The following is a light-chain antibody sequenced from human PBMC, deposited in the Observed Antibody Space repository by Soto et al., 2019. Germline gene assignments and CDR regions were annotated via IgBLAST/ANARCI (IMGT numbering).Light chain of an antibody. V-gene: IGKV3D-20*02. CDR2: GAS. CDR1: QNVSTNL. CDR3: QQGSDWPPTYT. Sequence: TVLTQSPGTLSLSPGERATLSCRASQNVSTNLLVWYQQHPGQAPRLLIYGASSRATGIPDRFSGSGSGTDFTLTIRRLEPDDFAIYYCQQGSDWPPTYTFGQGTKLEIK. J-gene: IGKJ2*01.